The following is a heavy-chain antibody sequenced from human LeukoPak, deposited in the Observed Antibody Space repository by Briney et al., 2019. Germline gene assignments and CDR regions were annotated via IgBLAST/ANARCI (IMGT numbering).Heavy chain of an antibody. CDR2: ISWNSGSI. CDR3: AKDIRTITIFGVAPNAFDI. J-gene: IGHJ3*02. V-gene: IGHV3-9*01. Sequence: PGGSLRLSCAASGFTFDDYAMHWARQAPGKGLEWVSGISWNSGSIGYADSVKGRFTISRDNAKNSLYLQMNSLRAEDTALYYCAKDIRTITIFGVAPNAFDIWGQGTMVTVSS. CDR1: GFTFDDYA. D-gene: IGHD3-3*01.